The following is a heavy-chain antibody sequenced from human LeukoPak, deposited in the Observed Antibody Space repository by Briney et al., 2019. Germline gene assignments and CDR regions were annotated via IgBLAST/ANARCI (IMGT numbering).Heavy chain of an antibody. Sequence: GGSLRLSCAASGFIFSNSWMNWVRQAPGKGLEWVANINQDGSDQYYVDSVKGRFTISRDNAKNSLYLQMNSLRAEDTAVYYCARTTVTTGRTNWFDPWGQGTLVTVSS. CDR3: ARTTVTTGRTNWFDP. J-gene: IGHJ5*02. D-gene: IGHD4-17*01. V-gene: IGHV3-7*01. CDR1: GFIFSNSW. CDR2: INQDGSDQ.